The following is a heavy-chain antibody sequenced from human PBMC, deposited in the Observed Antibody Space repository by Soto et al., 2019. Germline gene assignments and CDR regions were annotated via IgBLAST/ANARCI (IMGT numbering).Heavy chain of an antibody. J-gene: IGHJ4*02. CDR2: ISGSGGST. V-gene: IGHV3-23*01. Sequence: PGGSLRLSCVASEFPFTAAWMSWVRQAPGKGLEWVSAISGSGGSTYYADSVKGRFTISRDNSKNTLYLQMNSLRAEDTAVYYCAKDLGTLHATYFDYWGQGTLVTVSS. CDR1: EFPFTAAW. CDR3: AKDLGTLHATYFDY. D-gene: IGHD1-1*01.